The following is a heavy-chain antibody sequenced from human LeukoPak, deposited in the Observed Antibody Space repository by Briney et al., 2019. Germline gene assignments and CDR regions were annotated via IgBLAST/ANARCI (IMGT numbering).Heavy chain of an antibody. Sequence: GGSLRLSCAASGFTFSSYGMHWVRQAPGKGLEWGAVIWYDGSNKYYADSVKGRFTISRDNSKKTLYLQMNSLRAEDTAVYYCARDAVYSSSWQYYWGQGTLVTVSS. V-gene: IGHV3-33*01. CDR2: IWYDGSNK. CDR3: ARDAVYSSSWQYY. CDR1: GFTFSSYG. D-gene: IGHD6-13*01. J-gene: IGHJ4*02.